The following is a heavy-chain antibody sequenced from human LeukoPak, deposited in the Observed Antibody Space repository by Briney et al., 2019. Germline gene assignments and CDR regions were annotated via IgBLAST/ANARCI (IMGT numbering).Heavy chain of an antibody. J-gene: IGHJ4*02. D-gene: IGHD3-10*01. CDR2: IYYSGST. CDR1: GGSISSYY. CDR3: ARGRFGELLIDY. V-gene: IGHV4-59*01. Sequence: PSETLSLTCTVSGGSISSYYWSWTRQPPGKGLEWIGYIYYSGSTNYNPSLKSRVTISVDTSKNQFSLKLSSVTAADTAVYYCARGRFGELLIDYWGQGTLVTVSS.